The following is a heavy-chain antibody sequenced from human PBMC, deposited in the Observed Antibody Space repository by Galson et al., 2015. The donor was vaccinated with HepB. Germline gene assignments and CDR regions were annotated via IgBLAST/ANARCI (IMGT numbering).Heavy chain of an antibody. D-gene: IGHD3-10*01. Sequence: SLRLSCAASGFTFSSYSMNWVRQAPGKGLEWVSSISSRSSYIYYADSVKGRFTISRDNAKNSLYLQMNSLSAEDTAVYYCARDQRLLWFGELLTSTSGAFDIWGQGTMVTVSS. J-gene: IGHJ3*02. V-gene: IGHV3-21*01. CDR2: ISSRSSYI. CDR1: GFTFSSYS. CDR3: ARDQRLLWFGELLTSTSGAFDI.